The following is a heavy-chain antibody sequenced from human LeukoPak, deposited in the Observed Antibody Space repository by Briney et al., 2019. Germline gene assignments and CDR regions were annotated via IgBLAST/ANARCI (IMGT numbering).Heavy chain of an antibody. V-gene: IGHV3-48*04. D-gene: IGHD6-19*01. CDR1: GFTFSSYS. Sequence: GGSLRLSCAASGFTFSSYSMNWVRQAPGKGLEWVSYISSSGSTIYYADSVKGRFTISRDNAKNSLYLQMNSLRAEDTAVYYCARVGSRYSSGWYRGYYFDYWGQGTLVTVST. CDR3: ARVGSRYSSGWYRGYYFDY. CDR2: ISSSGSTI. J-gene: IGHJ4*02.